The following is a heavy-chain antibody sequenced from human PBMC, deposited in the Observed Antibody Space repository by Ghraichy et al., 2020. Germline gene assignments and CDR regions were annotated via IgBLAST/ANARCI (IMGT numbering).Heavy chain of an antibody. CDR1: GDSITSGDYY. CDR2: IYHSGGT. Sequence: SETLSLTCTVSGDSITSGDYYWTWIRQHPGKGLEWIGYIYHSGGTYYNPSLKSRLTISVDTSKNQFSLKLISVTAADTAVYYCARDHAGAYYYYSMDVWGQGTPVTVSS. CDR3: ARDHAGAYYYYSMDV. D-gene: IGHD2-8*02. J-gene: IGHJ6*02. V-gene: IGHV4-31*03.